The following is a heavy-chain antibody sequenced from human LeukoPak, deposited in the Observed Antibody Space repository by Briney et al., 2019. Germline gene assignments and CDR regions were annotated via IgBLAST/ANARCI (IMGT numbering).Heavy chain of an antibody. J-gene: IGHJ4*02. D-gene: IGHD2/OR15-2a*01. CDR2: ISATNGNT. CDR1: GYTFTNYDYG. V-gene: IGHV1-18*01. CDR3: ARVYGYNIGIYYFDY. Sequence: GASVKVSCKASGYTFTNYDYGISWVRRAPGQGLKWVGWISATNGNTKYVQEFQGRVSMTTDTSTNTAYMELRSLRSDDTAVYFCARVYGYNIGIYYFDYWGQGTLVTVSS.